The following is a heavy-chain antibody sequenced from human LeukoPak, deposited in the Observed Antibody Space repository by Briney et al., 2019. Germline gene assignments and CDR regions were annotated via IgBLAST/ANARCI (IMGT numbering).Heavy chain of an antibody. D-gene: IGHD2-15*01. CDR1: GFIFSSYW. Sequence: GGSLRLSCAASGFIFSSYWMYWARQAPGKGLVWVARINTDGSNTNYADSVKGRFTISRDNAKNSLYLQMNSLRAEDTAVYYCARGLDSTPNWFDPWGQGTLVTVSS. J-gene: IGHJ5*02. CDR3: ARGLDSTPNWFDP. CDR2: INTDGSNT. V-gene: IGHV3-74*01.